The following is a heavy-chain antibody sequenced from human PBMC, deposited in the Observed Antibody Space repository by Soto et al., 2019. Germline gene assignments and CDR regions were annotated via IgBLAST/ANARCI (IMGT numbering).Heavy chain of an antibody. CDR1: GGPITYW. V-gene: IGHV4-4*02. CDR3: AKHVTDSGTRGYDS. CDR2: VSQRGGT. Sequence: QVQLQESGPGLVSPSGTLSLTCAVSGGPITYWLSWVRQSPGKGLEWIGEVSQRGGTNYIPSLKSRVTISIDNSRNRIFLHLTSVTAADTAVYFGAKHVTDSGTRGYDSWGQGILVTVSS. J-gene: IGHJ5*02. D-gene: IGHD1-1*01.